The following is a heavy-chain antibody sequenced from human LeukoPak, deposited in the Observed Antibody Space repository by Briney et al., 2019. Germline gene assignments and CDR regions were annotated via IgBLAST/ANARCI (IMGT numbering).Heavy chain of an antibody. D-gene: IGHD6-13*01. J-gene: IGHJ6*02. CDR1: GYTFTSYG. Sequence: ASVKVSCKASGYTFTSYGISWVRQAPGQGLEWMGWISAYNGNTNYAQKLQGRVTMTTGTSTSTAYMELRSLRSDDTAVYYCARDIAAAAQRYYYYGMDVWGQGTTVTVSS. CDR3: ARDIAAAAQRYYYYGMDV. CDR2: ISAYNGNT. V-gene: IGHV1-18*01.